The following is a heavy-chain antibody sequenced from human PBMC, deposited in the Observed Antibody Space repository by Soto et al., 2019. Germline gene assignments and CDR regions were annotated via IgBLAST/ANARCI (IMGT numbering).Heavy chain of an antibody. Sequence: EVQLVESGGGLVQPGRSLRLSCAASGFTFDDYAMHWVRQAPGKGLEWVSGISWNSGNIGYADSVKGRFTISRDNAKNSLHLQMNSLRAEDTALYYCAKGIGGSGRYGPDYWGQGTLVAVSS. J-gene: IGHJ4*02. CDR3: AKGIGGSGRYGPDY. CDR2: ISWNSGNI. CDR1: GFTFDDYA. V-gene: IGHV3-9*01. D-gene: IGHD3-10*01.